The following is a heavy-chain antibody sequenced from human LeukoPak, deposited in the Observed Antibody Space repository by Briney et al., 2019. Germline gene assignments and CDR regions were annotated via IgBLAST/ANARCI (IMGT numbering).Heavy chain of an antibody. J-gene: IGHJ6*02. Sequence: GASVKVSCKASGYTFTSYAMHWVRQAPGQRLEWMGWINAGNGNTKYSQKFQGRVTNTRDTSARTAYMELSSLRSEDTAVYYCARFCSGGSCYHYYGMDVWGQGTTVTVSS. V-gene: IGHV1-3*01. CDR1: GYTFTSYA. CDR2: INAGNGNT. D-gene: IGHD2-15*01. CDR3: ARFCSGGSCYHYYGMDV.